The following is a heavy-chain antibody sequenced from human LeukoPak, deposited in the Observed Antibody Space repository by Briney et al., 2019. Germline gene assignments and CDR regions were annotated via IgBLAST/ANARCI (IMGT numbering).Heavy chain of an antibody. D-gene: IGHD2-15*01. Sequence: GGSLRLSCAASGFTFDDYGMSWVRQAPGKGLEWVSGINWNGGSTGYADSVKGRFTISRDNAKNSLYLQMNSLRAEDTALYYCARESGYYSGGSCFDAFDIWGQGTMVTVSS. J-gene: IGHJ3*02. CDR1: GFTFDDYG. V-gene: IGHV3-20*04. CDR2: INWNGGST. CDR3: ARESGYYSGGSCFDAFDI.